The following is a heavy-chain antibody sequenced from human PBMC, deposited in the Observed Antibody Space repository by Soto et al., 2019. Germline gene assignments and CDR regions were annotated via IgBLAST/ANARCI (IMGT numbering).Heavy chain of an antibody. V-gene: IGHV4-34*01. D-gene: IGHD5-18*01. CDR2: INHSGST. Sequence: ETLSLTCAVYGGSFSGYYWSWIRQPPGKGLEWIGEINHSGSTNYNPSLKSRVTISVDTSKNQFSLKLSSVTAADTAVYYCARGQRGYSWFDYWGQGTLVTVSS. CDR1: GGSFSGYY. CDR3: ARGQRGYSWFDY. J-gene: IGHJ4*02.